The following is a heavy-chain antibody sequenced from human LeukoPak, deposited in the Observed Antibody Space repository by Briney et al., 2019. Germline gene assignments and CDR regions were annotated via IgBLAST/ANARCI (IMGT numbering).Heavy chain of an antibody. J-gene: IGHJ4*02. CDR1: GFTFSSYA. CDR2: ISGSGGST. CDR3: AKDGCSSGWYKYFDY. D-gene: IGHD6-19*01. V-gene: IGHV3-23*01. Sequence: GGSLRLSCAASGFTFSSYAMSWVRQAPGKGLEWVSAISGSGGSTYYADSVKGRFTNSRDNSKNTLYLQMNSLRAEDTAIYYCAKDGCSSGWYKYFDYWGQGTLVTVSP.